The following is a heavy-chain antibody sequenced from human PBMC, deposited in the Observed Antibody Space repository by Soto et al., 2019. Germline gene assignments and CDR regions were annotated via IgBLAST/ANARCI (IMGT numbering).Heavy chain of an antibody. CDR1: GGSISSGGYY. J-gene: IGHJ4*02. Sequence: QVQLQESGPGLVKPSQTLSLTCTVSGGSISSGGYYWSWIRQHPGKGLEWIGYIYYSGSTYYNPSLKSRVTISVDTSKNQFSLKLSSVTAADTAVYYCARGRGGIAARPPFDYWGQGTLVTVSS. D-gene: IGHD6-6*01. CDR2: IYYSGST. CDR3: ARGRGGIAARPPFDY. V-gene: IGHV4-31*03.